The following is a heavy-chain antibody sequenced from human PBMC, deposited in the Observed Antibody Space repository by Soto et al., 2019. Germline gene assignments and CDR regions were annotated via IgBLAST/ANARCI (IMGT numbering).Heavy chain of an antibody. CDR1: GFTFSNAW. Sequence: SLRLSCAASGFTFSNAWMSWVRQAPGKGLEWVGRIKSKTDGGTTDYAAPVKGRFTISRDDSKNTLYLQMNSLKTGDTAVYYCTTDRPIVGATNFDYWGQGTLVTVSS. J-gene: IGHJ4*02. CDR3: TTDRPIVGATNFDY. V-gene: IGHV3-15*01. D-gene: IGHD1-26*01. CDR2: IKSKTDGGTT.